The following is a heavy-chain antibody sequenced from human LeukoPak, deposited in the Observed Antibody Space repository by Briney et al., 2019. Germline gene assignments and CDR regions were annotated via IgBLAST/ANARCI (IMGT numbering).Heavy chain of an antibody. CDR2: ISSNGGST. CDR3: ASIAAAGTDY. D-gene: IGHD6-13*01. Sequence: GGTLRLSCAASGFTFRSYGMHWVRQAPGKGLEYVAAISSNGGSTDYANSVKGRFTISRDNSKNTLYLQMGSLRAEDTAVYYCASIAAAGTDYWGQGTLVTVSS. V-gene: IGHV3-64*01. CDR1: GFTFRSYG. J-gene: IGHJ4*02.